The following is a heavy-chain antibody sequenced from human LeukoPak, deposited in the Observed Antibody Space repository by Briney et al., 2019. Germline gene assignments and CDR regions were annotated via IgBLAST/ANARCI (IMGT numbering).Heavy chain of an antibody. D-gene: IGHD4-11*01. CDR1: GDSISSNSYS. Sequence: SETLSLTCTVSGDSISSNSYSWSWIRQAAGKRLEWIGRIYPSGITHYNPALNSRVTMSMDTSKNQFSLKLTSATAADTAVYYCAAYREHYSHLPHAFDIWGQGTMVTVSS. CDR2: IYPSGIT. J-gene: IGHJ3*02. V-gene: IGHV4-61*02. CDR3: AAYREHYSHLPHAFDI.